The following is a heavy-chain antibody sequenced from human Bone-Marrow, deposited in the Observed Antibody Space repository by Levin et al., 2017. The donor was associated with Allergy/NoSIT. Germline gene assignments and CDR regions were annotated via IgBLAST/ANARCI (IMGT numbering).Heavy chain of an antibody. CDR3: VRDRFTTTTT. V-gene: IGHV3-48*01. J-gene: IGHJ5*02. Sequence: PGESLKISCVGSGFSFRSFGFNWVRQAPGKGLEWVSFISHTTSTIYFADSVKGRFTISRDDAKNSLYLDMNTLRAEDTAVYYCVRDRFTTTTTWGQGVLVTVSS. CDR2: ISHTTSTI. CDR1: GFSFRSFG. D-gene: IGHD3-22*01.